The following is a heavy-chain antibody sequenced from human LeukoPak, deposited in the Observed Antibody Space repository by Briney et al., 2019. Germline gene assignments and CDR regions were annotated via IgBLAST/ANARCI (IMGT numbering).Heavy chain of an antibody. D-gene: IGHD3-22*01. J-gene: IGHJ5*02. Sequence: PSETLSLTCTVSGASIRANHHYWAWVRQPPGKGLEWIGTIFSSGTAYYNPSLRTRVSISVDTSKNEFSLRLSAVTAADPGLYYCARIIRTAGYYSNPKSGSFDLGGQGILVTVSS. CDR1: GASIRANHHY. CDR3: ARIIRTAGYYSNPKSGSFDL. V-gene: IGHV4-39*01. CDR2: IFSSGTA.